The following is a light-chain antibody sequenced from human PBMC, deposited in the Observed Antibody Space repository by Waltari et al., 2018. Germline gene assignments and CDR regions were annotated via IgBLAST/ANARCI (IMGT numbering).Light chain of an antibody. J-gene: IGKJ4*01. CDR2: KAS. CDR1: QSISTW. V-gene: IGKV1-5*03. CDR3: QQYNSYSLT. Sequence: DIQMTQSPSTLSVSVGDRVTITCRASQSISTWLAWYQQKPGKAPKLLIYKASSLQSGVPSRFSGSGSGTEFTLTISSLQPDDFATYYCQQYNSYSLTLGGGTKVEIK.